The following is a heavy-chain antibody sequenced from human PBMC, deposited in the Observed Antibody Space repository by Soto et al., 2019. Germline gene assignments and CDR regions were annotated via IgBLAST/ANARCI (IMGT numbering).Heavy chain of an antibody. D-gene: IGHD3-3*01. CDR1: GDSVSSNSAA. V-gene: IGHV6-1*01. Sequence: SQTLSLTCAISGDSVSSNSAAWNWIRQSPSRGLEWLGRTYYRSKWYNDYAVSVKSRITINPDTSKNQFSLQLNSVTPEDTAVYYCARGPGLEWRVNYSYYMDFWGKGITVTVSS. CDR3: ARGPGLEWRVNYSYYMDF. CDR2: TYYRSKWYN. J-gene: IGHJ6*03.